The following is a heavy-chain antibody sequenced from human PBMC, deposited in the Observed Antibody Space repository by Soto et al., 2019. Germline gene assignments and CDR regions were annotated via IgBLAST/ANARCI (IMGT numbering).Heavy chain of an antibody. D-gene: IGHD3-22*01. CDR1: DDSISSSGYY. V-gene: IGHV4-31*03. CDR2: IYYSGTT. J-gene: IGHJ4*02. CDR3: ARVGYYYDSSSFDY. Sequence: SETLSLTCTVSDDSISSSGYYWSWIRQHPGKGLEWIGYIYYSGTTYYNPSLKGRVTISVDTSKNQFSLKLSSVTVADSAVYYCARVGYYYDSSSFDYWGQGTLVTVSS.